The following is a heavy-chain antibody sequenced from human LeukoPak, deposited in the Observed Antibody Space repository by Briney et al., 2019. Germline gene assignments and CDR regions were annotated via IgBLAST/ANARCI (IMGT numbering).Heavy chain of an antibody. CDR3: ARSYCSGGSCYRGRFDF. Sequence: SETLSLTCTVSGGSISSSSYYWGWIRQPPGKGLEWIGRIYYTGSTYYNPSLKSRVTMSVDTSKSQFSLKLSSVTAADTAVYYCARSYCSGGSCYRGRFDFWGQGTLVTVFS. CDR2: IYYTGST. CDR1: GGSISSSSYY. J-gene: IGHJ4*02. V-gene: IGHV4-39*01. D-gene: IGHD2-15*01.